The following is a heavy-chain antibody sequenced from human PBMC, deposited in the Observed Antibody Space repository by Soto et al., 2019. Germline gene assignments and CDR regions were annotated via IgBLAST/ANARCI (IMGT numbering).Heavy chain of an antibody. J-gene: IGHJ6*02. CDR2: IIPIFGTA. V-gene: IGHV1-69*01. CDR1: GGTFSSYA. Sequence: QVQLVQSGAEVKKPGSSVKVSCKASGGTFSSYAISWVRQAPGQGLEWMGGIIPIFGTANYAPKFQGRVTITADESTITGYMERSSLRSENTAVYYCAREGQDSYYYYGMDVWGQATTVTVSS. CDR3: AREGQDSYYYYGMDV.